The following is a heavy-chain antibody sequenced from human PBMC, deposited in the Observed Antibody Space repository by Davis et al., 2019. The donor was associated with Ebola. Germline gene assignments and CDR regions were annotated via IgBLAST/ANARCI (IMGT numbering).Heavy chain of an antibody. V-gene: IGHV5-51*01. J-gene: IGHJ3*02. CDR3: ASLRRTITGIDDTFDI. D-gene: IGHD1-26*01. CDR2: IYTGDSDT. CDR1: GNSFTSHW. Sequence: GGSLRLSCKDSGNSFTSHWIGWVRQMPGKGLEWMGIIYTGDSDTRYSPSFRGQVTISADKSIKTAFLQWSSLKASDTAMYYCASLRRTITGIDDTFDIWGQGTMVTVSS.